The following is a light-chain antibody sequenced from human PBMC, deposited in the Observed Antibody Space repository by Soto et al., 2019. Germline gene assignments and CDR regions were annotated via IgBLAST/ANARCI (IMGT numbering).Light chain of an antibody. V-gene: IGLV2-14*01. CDR1: TSDVGGYNY. CDR3: SSYTSSSPV. Sequence: QSVLTQPRSVSGSPGQSVTISCAGTTSDVGGYNYVSWYQQHPGKAPKLMIYEVSNRPSGVSNRFSGSKSGNTASLTISGLQAEDEADYYCSSYTSSSPVFGGGTKVTVL. CDR2: EVS. J-gene: IGLJ2*01.